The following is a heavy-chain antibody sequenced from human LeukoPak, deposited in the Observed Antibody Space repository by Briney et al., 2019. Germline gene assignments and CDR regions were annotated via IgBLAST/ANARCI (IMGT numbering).Heavy chain of an antibody. CDR3: ARVGSGWSLGFDY. D-gene: IGHD6-19*01. Sequence: SVKVSCKASGGTFSSYAISWVRQAPGQGLEWMGGIIPIFGTANYAQKLQGRVTITADKSTSTAYMELSSLRSEDTAVYYCARVGSGWSLGFDYWGQGTLVTVSS. J-gene: IGHJ4*02. V-gene: IGHV1-69*06. CDR1: GGTFSSYA. CDR2: IIPIFGTA.